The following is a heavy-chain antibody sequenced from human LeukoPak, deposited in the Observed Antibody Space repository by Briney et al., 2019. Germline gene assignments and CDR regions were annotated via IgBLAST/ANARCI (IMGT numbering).Heavy chain of an antibody. J-gene: IGHJ6*02. CDR1: GFTFSSYW. CDR2: IKQDGSEK. Sequence: GGTLRLSCAASGFTFSSYWMSWVRQAPGKGLEWVANIKQDGSEKYYVDSVKGRFTISRDNAKNSLYLQMNSLRAEDTAVYYCARDFNILLWFGESTYGMDVWGQGTTVTVSS. D-gene: IGHD3-10*01. V-gene: IGHV3-7*01. CDR3: ARDFNILLWFGESTYGMDV.